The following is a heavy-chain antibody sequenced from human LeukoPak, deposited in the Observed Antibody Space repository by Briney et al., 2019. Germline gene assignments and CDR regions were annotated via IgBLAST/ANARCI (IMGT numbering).Heavy chain of an antibody. J-gene: IGHJ4*02. V-gene: IGHV3-7*01. CDR1: GFTFGSYW. Sequence: GGSLRLSCAASGFTFGSYWMSWVRQAPGKGLEWVANIKQDGSEKYYVDSVKGRFTISRDNAENSLSLQMNSLRAEDTAVYYCARDSHQMLAVFFDYWGQGTLVTVSS. D-gene: IGHD2-2*01. CDR2: IKQDGSEK. CDR3: ARDSHQMLAVFFDY.